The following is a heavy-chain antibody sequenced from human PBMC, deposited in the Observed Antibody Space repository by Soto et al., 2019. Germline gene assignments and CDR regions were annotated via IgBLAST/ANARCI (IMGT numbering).Heavy chain of an antibody. J-gene: IGHJ5*02. CDR2: IYYSGSA. CDR3: ARADYGGNSAVDP. D-gene: IGHD4-17*01. Sequence: QVQLQESGPGLVKPSETLSLTCTVSGGSLTSYYWAWIRQPPGKGLEWIGYIYYSGSASYNPSLKSRVIMLVDTSKNQISLKLSSVTAADTAVYFCARADYGGNSAVDPWGQGTLVTVSS. CDR1: GGSLTSYY. V-gene: IGHV4-59*08.